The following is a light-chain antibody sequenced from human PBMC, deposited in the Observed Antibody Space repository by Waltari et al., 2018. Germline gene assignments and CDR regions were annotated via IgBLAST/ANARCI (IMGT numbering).Light chain of an antibody. V-gene: IGLV2-11*02. CDR3: CSYAGSSYV. CDR1: SSDVGGYNS. CDR2: GVT. J-gene: IGLJ1*01. Sequence: QSALTQPRSVSGSPGQSVTISCTGTSSDVGGYNSVSWYQQHPGKPPKLLIYGVTQRPSGVPDHFSGSKSGHTASLTISGLQAEDEADYFCCSYAGSSYVFGTGTKITVL.